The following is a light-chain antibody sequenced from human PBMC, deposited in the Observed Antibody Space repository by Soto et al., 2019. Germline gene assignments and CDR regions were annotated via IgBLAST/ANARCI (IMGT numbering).Light chain of an antibody. CDR2: DIS. CDR1: SSDVGAYDY. J-gene: IGLJ1*01. CDR3: SSHTITSTRI. Sequence: QSVLTQPASVSGSPGQSITISCTGTSSDVGAYDYVSWYQQHPGKAPKLMIYDISDRPSGISNRFSGSKSGNTASLTISGLQPEDEADYYCSSHTITSTRIFGTGTQLTVL. V-gene: IGLV2-14*01.